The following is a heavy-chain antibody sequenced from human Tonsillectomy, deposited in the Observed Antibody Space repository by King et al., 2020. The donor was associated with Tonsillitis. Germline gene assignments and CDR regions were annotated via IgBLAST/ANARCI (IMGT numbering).Heavy chain of an antibody. CDR1: GFTFRSDS. Sequence: VQLVESGGGLVKPGGSLRLSCAASGFTFRSDSMNWVRQAPGKGLEWVSSIISSSSYIYYADSVKGRFTISRDNAKNSLYLQMNSLRAEDTAVYYCARDSGYSSGWFLDYWGQGTLVTVSS. J-gene: IGHJ4*02. D-gene: IGHD6-19*01. CDR3: ARDSGYSSGWFLDY. CDR2: IISSSSYI. V-gene: IGHV3-21*01.